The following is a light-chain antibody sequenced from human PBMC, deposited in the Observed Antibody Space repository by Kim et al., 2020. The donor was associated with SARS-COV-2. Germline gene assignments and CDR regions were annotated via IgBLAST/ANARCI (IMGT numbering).Light chain of an antibody. J-gene: IGLJ1*01. CDR1: IATIGSKT. V-gene: IGLV1-44*01. Sequence: QRVTITGSGNIATIGSKTVDWYQRLPGTTPKLLSYSNKQRPSGVPDRYSGSKSGTSASLAINGLQSVDEADYYCAAWDSSMNTLYVFGTGTKVTV. CDR2: SNK. CDR3: AAWDSSMNTLYV.